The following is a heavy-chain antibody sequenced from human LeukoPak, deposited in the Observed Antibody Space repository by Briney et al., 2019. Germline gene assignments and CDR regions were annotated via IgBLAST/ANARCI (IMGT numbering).Heavy chain of an antibody. J-gene: IGHJ3*02. CDR3: ATDLPGVRFLEWLYAGNAFDI. Sequence: ASVKVSCKASGYTFTGYYMHWVRQAPGQGLEWMGWINPNSGGTIYAQKFQGRVTMTEDTSTDTAYMELSSLRSEDTAVYYCATDLPGVRFLEWLYAGNAFDIWGQGTMVTVSS. CDR1: GYTFTGYY. D-gene: IGHD3-3*01. CDR2: INPNSGGT. V-gene: IGHV1-2*02.